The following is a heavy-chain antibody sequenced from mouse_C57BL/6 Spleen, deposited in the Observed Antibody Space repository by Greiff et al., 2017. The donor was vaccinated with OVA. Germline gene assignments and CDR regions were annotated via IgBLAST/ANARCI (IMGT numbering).Heavy chain of an antibody. D-gene: IGHD3-2*02. V-gene: IGHV1-82*01. J-gene: IGHJ1*03. Sequence: VQLQQSGPELVKPGASVKISCKASGYAFSSSWMHWVKQRPGKGLEWIGRIYPGDGDTNYNGKFKGKATLTADTSSSASYMQRSSLTSEDAAVYFCAREALWYFDVWGTGTTVTVSA. CDR3: AREALWYFDV. CDR2: IYPGDGDT. CDR1: GYAFSSSW.